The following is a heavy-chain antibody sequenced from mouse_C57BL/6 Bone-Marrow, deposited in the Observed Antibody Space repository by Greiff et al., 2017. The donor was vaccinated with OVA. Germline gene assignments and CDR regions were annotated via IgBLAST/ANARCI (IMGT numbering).Heavy chain of an antibody. D-gene: IGHD2-5*01. CDR3: ARDAGPYYSNPGWYFDV. V-gene: IGHV7-1*01. J-gene: IGHJ1*03. CDR1: GFTFSDFY. CDR2: SRNKANDYTT. Sequence: EVKVVESGGGLVQSGRSLRLSCATSGFTFSDFYMEWVRQAPGKGLEWIAASRNKANDYTTEYSASVKGRFIVSRDTSQSILYLQMNALRAEDTAIYYCARDAGPYYSNPGWYFDVWGTGTTVTVSS.